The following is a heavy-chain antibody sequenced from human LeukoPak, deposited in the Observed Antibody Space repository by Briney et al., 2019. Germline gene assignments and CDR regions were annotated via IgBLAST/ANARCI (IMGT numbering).Heavy chain of an antibody. J-gene: IGHJ6*03. Sequence: APVKVSCKASGYTFTNYGISWVRQAPGQGLEWMGWISTYNGNTNYAQKLQGRVTMTTDTSTSTAYMELRRLRSDDTAVYYCARDLGRYCSGGRCHYYSYYMDVWGKGTTVTVSS. V-gene: IGHV1-18*01. CDR3: ARDLGRYCSGGRCHYYSYYMDV. CDR1: GYTFTNYG. CDR2: ISTYNGNT. D-gene: IGHD2-15*01.